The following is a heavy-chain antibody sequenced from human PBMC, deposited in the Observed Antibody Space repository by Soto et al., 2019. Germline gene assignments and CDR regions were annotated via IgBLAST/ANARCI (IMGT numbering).Heavy chain of an antibody. J-gene: IGHJ4*02. D-gene: IGHD3-10*01. CDR3: ASYGRGTYYYGYYFHH. CDR2: IHHSGST. V-gene: IGHV4-4*02. Sequence: SETLSLTCAVSGDSMTSNNWWSWVRQSPGKGLEWIGEIHHSGSTNYNPSLKSRVTISLDTSKNQFSLKLSSVTAADAAVYYCASYGRGTYYYGYYFHHWGQGTPVTVSS. CDR1: GDSMTSNNW.